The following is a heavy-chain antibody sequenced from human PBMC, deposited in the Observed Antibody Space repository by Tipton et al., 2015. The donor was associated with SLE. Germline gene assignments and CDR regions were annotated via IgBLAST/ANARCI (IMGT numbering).Heavy chain of an antibody. Sequence: TLSLTCTVSGGSISSYYWSWIRQPPGKGLEWIGYIYYSGSTYYNPSLKSRVTISVDTSKNQFSLKLSSVTAADTAVYYCARGGTMVQGEANDAFDIWGQGTMVTVSS. V-gene: IGHV4-59*12. D-gene: IGHD3-10*01. CDR1: GGSISSYY. CDR2: IYYSGST. J-gene: IGHJ3*02. CDR3: ARGGTMVQGEANDAFDI.